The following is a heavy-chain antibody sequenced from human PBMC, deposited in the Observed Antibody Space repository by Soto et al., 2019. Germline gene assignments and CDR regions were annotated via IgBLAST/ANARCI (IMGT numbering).Heavy chain of an antibody. CDR3: XXXXXXXXXSGGSCLNWFDP. CDR2: IYYSGST. Sequence: SLTCTVSGGSISSGGYYWSWIRQHPGKGLEWIGYIYYSGSTYYNPSLKSRVTISVDTSKNQFSLKLSSVTAADTAVYXXXXXXXXXXXSGGSCLNWFDPWGQGTLVTVSS. D-gene: IGHD2-15*01. J-gene: IGHJ5*02. CDR1: GGSISSGGYY. V-gene: IGHV4-31*03.